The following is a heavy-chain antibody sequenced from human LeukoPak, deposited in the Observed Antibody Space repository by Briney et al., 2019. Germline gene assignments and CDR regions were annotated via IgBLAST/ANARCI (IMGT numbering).Heavy chain of an antibody. J-gene: IGHJ3*02. CDR3: AIEMATTRGAFDI. V-gene: IGHV3-66*01. D-gene: IGHD5-24*01. CDR2: IYSGGST. Sequence: AGGSLRLSCAASGFTVSSNYMSWVRQAPGKGLEWVSVIYSGGSTYYADSVKGRFTISRDNSKNTLYLQMNSLRAEDTAVYYCAIEMATTRGAFDIWGQGTMVTVSS. CDR1: GFTVSSNY.